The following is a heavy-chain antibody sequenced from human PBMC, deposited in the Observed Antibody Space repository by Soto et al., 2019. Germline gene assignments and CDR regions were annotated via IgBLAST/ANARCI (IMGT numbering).Heavy chain of an antibody. CDR3: AKARFRDSSMFLLDY. D-gene: IGHD6-19*01. CDR1: GFTFSSDA. J-gene: IGHJ4*02. V-gene: IGHV3-23*01. CDR2: ISGSGGNT. Sequence: EVQLLESGGGLVQPGGSLRLSCAASGFTFSSDALSWVRQAPGKGLEWVSVISGSGGNTYYADSVKGPFTISGDNSKNTLYMQMNRLRAEDTAVYYCAKARFRDSSMFLLDYWGQGTLVTVSS.